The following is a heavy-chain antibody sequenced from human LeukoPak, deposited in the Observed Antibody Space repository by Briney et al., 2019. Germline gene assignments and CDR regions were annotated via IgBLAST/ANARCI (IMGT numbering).Heavy chain of an antibody. CDR1: GGSFSGYY. Sequence: PSETLSLTCAVYGGSFSGYYWSWIRQPPGKGLEWIGEINHSGSTNYNPSLKSRVTISVDTSKNQFSLKLSSVTAAHTAVYYCARVMVKAFDYWGQGTLVTVSS. J-gene: IGHJ4*02. CDR2: INHSGST. D-gene: IGHD2-8*01. V-gene: IGHV4-34*01. CDR3: ARVMVKAFDY.